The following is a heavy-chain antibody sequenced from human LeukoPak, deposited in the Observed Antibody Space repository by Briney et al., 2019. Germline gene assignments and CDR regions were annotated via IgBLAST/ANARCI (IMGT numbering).Heavy chain of an antibody. CDR2: INPNSGGT. CDR3: ARPMTDYCDRGGYCGLYGL. Sequence: ASVKVSCKASGYTFTGFYLHWVRQAPGQGLEWMGWINPNSGGTNYAQKFRGRVTMTRDTSISTAYMELSRLRSDDTAVYYCARPMTDYCDRGGYCGLYGLWAQGTQVIVSS. D-gene: IGHD3-22*01. V-gene: IGHV1-2*02. CDR1: GYTFTGFY. J-gene: IGHJ4*02.